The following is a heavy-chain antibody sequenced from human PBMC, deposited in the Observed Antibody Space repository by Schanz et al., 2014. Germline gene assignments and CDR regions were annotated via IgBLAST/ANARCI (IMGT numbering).Heavy chain of an antibody. V-gene: IGHV3-30*18. D-gene: IGHD1-26*01. CDR2: ISLDGSNQ. CDR1: GFTFSSYG. Sequence: VHLEESGGVLVQPGGSQRLSCAASGFTFSSYGMHWVRQAPGKGLEWVAIISLDGSNQYYADSVKGRFTISRDNAKSTLFLQMDSLRPEDTAIYYCAKEWSPSFWGQGTLVTVSS. J-gene: IGHJ3*01. CDR3: AKEWSPSF.